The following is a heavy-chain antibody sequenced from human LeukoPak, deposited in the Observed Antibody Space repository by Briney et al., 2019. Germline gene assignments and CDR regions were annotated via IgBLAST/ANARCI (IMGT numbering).Heavy chain of an antibody. J-gene: IGHJ6*02. V-gene: IGHV4-30-4*01. D-gene: IGHD1-26*01. CDR3: ARAGRFGMDV. Sequence: SQTLSLTRTVSGGSVSSGDYYWSWIRQPPGKGLEWIGYIYYSGSTYYNPSLKSRVTISVDTSKNQFSLKLSSVTAADTAVYYCARAGRFGMDVWGQGTTVTASS. CDR1: GGSVSSGDYY. CDR2: IYYSGST.